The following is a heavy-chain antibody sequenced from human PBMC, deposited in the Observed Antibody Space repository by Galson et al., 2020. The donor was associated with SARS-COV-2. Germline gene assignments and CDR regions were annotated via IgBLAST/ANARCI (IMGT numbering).Heavy chain of an antibody. V-gene: IGHV2-70*01. Sequence: SGPTLVKPTQTLTLTCTFSGFSLSTSGMCVSWIRQPPGKALEWLALIDWADDKYYSTSLKTRLTISKDTSKNQVVLTMTNMDPVDTATYYCARIYYDILTGYYLYDYWGQGTLVTVSS. J-gene: IGHJ4*02. D-gene: IGHD3-9*01. CDR1: GFSLSTSGMC. CDR2: IDWADDK. CDR3: ARIYYDILTGYYLYDY.